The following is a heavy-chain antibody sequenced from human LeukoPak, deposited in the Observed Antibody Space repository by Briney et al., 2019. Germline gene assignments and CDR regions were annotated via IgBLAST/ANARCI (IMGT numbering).Heavy chain of an antibody. Sequence: PSETLSLTCSVSGGSISNFYWSWIRQPPGKGLEWIGYIYSRGNTDYNPSLKSRVTMSVDTSKNQFSLKLSSVTAADTAVYYCARLGNFYDDYSPFDFWGQGTLVTVSS. CDR1: GGSISNFY. D-gene: IGHD3-16*01. CDR2: IYSRGNT. CDR3: ARLGNFYDDYSPFDF. V-gene: IGHV4-59*01. J-gene: IGHJ4*02.